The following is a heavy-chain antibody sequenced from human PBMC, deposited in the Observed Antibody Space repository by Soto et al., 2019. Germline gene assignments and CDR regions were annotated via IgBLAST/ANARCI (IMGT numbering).Heavy chain of an antibody. CDR2: IYYTGTT. CDR3: ARLGDYYQAFDY. Sequence: PSQTLSLTCTVSGSPISDHYWSWFRQAPGQGLEWVGYIYYTGTTTYNPSLKSRVTISLDTSKSQFSLILRSVTAADTAVYYCARLGDYYQAFDYWGPGALVTVSS. CDR1: GSPISDHY. V-gene: IGHV4-59*08. D-gene: IGHD3-22*01. J-gene: IGHJ4*01.